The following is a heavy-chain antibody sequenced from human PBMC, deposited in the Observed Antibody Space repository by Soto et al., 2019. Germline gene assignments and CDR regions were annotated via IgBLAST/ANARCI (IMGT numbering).Heavy chain of an antibody. D-gene: IGHD1-26*01. CDR3: SRDASGSYYYYYGMDV. CDR2: INPSGGSR. J-gene: IGHJ6*02. CDR1: GYTFTSYY. Sequence: SVKVSCKASGYTFTSYYMHWVRQPPGQGLEWMGIINPSGGSRSYAQKFQGRVTMTRDTSTSTVYLELSSLRSEDTAVYYCSRDASGSYYYYYGMDVWGQGTTVTVSS. V-gene: IGHV1-46*03.